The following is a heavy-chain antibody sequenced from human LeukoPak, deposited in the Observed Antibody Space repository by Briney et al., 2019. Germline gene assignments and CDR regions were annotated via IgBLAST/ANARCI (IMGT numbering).Heavy chain of an antibody. CDR1: GFTFSSYS. CDR2: ISSSSSYI. CDR3: ARFAGRYGYYFDY. V-gene: IGHV3-21*01. J-gene: IGHJ4*02. D-gene: IGHD6-19*01. Sequence: GGSLRLSCAASGFTFSSYSMNWVRQAPGKGLEWVSSISSSSSYIYYADSVKGRFTISRDNAKNSLYLQMNSLSAEDTAVYYCARFAGRYGYYFDYWGQGTLVTVSS.